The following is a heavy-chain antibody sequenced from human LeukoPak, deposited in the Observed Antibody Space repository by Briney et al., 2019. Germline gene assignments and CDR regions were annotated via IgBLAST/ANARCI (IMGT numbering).Heavy chain of an antibody. CDR2: INWNGGSK. Sequence: PGGSLRLSCAASGFTFDDYGMSWVRQAPGKGLEWVCGINWNGGSKGYADSVKGRFTISRDNAKNSLYLQMNSLRAEDTALYYCARDTLYSGYDLMVFDYWGQGTLVTVSS. D-gene: IGHD5-12*01. V-gene: IGHV3-20*04. CDR1: GFTFDDYG. J-gene: IGHJ4*02. CDR3: ARDTLYSGYDLMVFDY.